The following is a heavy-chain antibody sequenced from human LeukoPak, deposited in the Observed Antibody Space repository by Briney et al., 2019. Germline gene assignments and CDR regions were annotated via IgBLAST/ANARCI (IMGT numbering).Heavy chain of an antibody. J-gene: IGHJ4*02. CDR2: INHSGST. D-gene: IGHD1-26*01. CDR1: GGSFSGYY. CDR3: ARKGYSGSYGTNY. V-gene: IGHV4-34*01. Sequence: SETLSLTCAVYGGSFSGYYWSWIRQPPGEGLEWIGEINHSGSTNYNPSLKSRVTISVDTSKNQFSLKLSSVTAADTAVYYCARKGYSGSYGTNYWGQGTLVTVSS.